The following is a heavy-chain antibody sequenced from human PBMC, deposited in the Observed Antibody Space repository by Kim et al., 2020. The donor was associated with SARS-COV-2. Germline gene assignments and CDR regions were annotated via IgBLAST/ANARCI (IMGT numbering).Heavy chain of an antibody. D-gene: IGHD3-16*01. CDR1: GFTFSSYA. V-gene: IGHV3-23*01. CDR2: ISGSGGST. CDR3: AKADMITFGGARYYFDY. J-gene: IGHJ4*02. Sequence: GGSLRLSCAASGFTFSSYAMSWVRQAPGKGLEWVSAISGSGGSTYYADSVKGRFTISRDNSKNTLYLQMNSLRAEDTAVYYCAKADMITFGGARYYFDYWGQGTLVTVSS.